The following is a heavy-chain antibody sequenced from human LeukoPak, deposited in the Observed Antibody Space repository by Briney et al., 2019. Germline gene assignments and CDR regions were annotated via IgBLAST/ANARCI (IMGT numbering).Heavy chain of an antibody. CDR2: ISGSGGST. CDR3: AKDRRITIFGVARNYGMDV. V-gene: IGHV3-23*01. Sequence: GGSLRLSCAASGFTFSSYAMSWVRQAPGKGLEWVSAISGSGGSTYYADSVKGRFTISRDNSKNTLYLQMSSLRAEDTAVYYCAKDRRITIFGVARNYGMDVWGQGTTVTVSS. CDR1: GFTFSSYA. J-gene: IGHJ6*02. D-gene: IGHD3-3*01.